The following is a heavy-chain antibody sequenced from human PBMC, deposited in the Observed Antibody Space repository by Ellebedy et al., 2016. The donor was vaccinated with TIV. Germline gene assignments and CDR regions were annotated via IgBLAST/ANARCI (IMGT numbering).Heavy chain of an antibody. CDR1: GFTFSGHA. CDR2: IIAGGDST. Sequence: GRSLRLSCAASGFTFSGHAMSWVRQTPGKGLAWVSGIIAGGDSTHYVDSVKGRFTISRDNSKKTLYLQMNSLRAEDTAVYYCVKLDSSGFYYGRLDYWGQGTLVTVSS. V-gene: IGHV3-23*01. J-gene: IGHJ4*02. D-gene: IGHD3-22*01. CDR3: VKLDSSGFYYGRLDY.